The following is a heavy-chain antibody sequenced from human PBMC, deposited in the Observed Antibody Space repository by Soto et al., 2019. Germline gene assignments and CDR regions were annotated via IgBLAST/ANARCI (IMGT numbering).Heavy chain of an antibody. Sequence: GSLRLSCAASGFTFSSYAMHWVRQAPGKGLEWVAVISYDGSNKYYADSVKGRFTISRDNSMNTLYLQMNSLRAEDTAVYYCARDPSYYYDSSGYYANYYYYGMDVWGQGTTVTVSS. V-gene: IGHV3-30-3*01. D-gene: IGHD3-22*01. CDR3: ARDPSYYYDSSGYYANYYYYGMDV. CDR2: ISYDGSNK. CDR1: GFTFSSYA. J-gene: IGHJ6*02.